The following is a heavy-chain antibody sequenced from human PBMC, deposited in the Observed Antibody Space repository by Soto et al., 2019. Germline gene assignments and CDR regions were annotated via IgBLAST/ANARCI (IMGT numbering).Heavy chain of an antibody. D-gene: IGHD2-2*01. J-gene: IGHJ5*02. Sequence: GGSLRLSCAASGFTFSSYSMNWVRQAPGKGLEWVSSTSSSSSYIYYADSVKGRFTISRDNAKNSLYLQMNSLRAEDTAVYYCARVRGYCSSTSCPRPNWFDPWGQGTLVTVSS. CDR2: TSSSSSYI. CDR1: GFTFSSYS. CDR3: ARVRGYCSSTSCPRPNWFDP. V-gene: IGHV3-21*01.